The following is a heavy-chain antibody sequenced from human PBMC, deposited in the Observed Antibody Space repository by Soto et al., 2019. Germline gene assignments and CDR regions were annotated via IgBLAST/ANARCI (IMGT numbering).Heavy chain of an antibody. J-gene: IGHJ4*02. Sequence: EVRLVESGGGLVKPGGSLRLSCAASGITISNYPMSWVRQAPGKGLDWVSGISGSGDTTYYADSAKGRFTISKDISKNSLFLQLDSLRVEDSALYFCVKDDGGYPSTAPHWGQGTLVTVSP. CDR3: VKDDGGYPSTAPH. V-gene: IGHV3-23*04. CDR2: ISGSGDTT. D-gene: IGHD4-17*01. CDR1: GITISNYP.